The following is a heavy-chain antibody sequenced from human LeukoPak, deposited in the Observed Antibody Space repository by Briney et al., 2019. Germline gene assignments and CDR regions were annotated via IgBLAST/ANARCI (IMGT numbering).Heavy chain of an antibody. CDR1: GFTFDEYA. J-gene: IGHJ4*02. Sequence: GGSLRLSCVASGFTFDEYAMNWVRQAPGKGLEWISCIYRDSSVIHYADSVRGRFTVSRDNAKNSVYLQMNSLRAEDTAVYFCARYGSGSNYRDPFDSWGQGTLVTVSS. CDR3: ARYGSGSNYRDPFDS. D-gene: IGHD3-10*01. V-gene: IGHV3-48*01. CDR2: IYRDSSVI.